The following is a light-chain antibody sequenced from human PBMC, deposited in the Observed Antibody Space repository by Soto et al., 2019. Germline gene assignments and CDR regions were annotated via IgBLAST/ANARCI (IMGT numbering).Light chain of an antibody. Sequence: EIVLTQSPATLSVSPGERATLSCRTSQTISDNLAWYQQRPGQAPRLLIYGASTRATGVPARFSGGRSGTEFTLTISSLQSEDFAVYYCQQYNNWRTFGQGTKV. CDR2: GAS. CDR1: QTISDN. CDR3: QQYNNWRT. V-gene: IGKV3-15*01. J-gene: IGKJ1*01.